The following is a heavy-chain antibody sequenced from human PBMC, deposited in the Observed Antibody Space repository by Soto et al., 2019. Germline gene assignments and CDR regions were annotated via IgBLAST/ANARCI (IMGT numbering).Heavy chain of an antibody. CDR3: ARVRVGWFDP. Sequence: SETLSLTCTVSGSSISSYYWSWIRQPPGKGLEWIGYIYYSGSTNYNPSLKSRVTISVDTSKNQFSLKLSSVTAADTAVYYCARVRVGWFDPWGQGTLVTVSS. CDR1: GSSISSYY. V-gene: IGHV4-59*01. J-gene: IGHJ5*02. CDR2: IYYSGST. D-gene: IGHD1-26*01.